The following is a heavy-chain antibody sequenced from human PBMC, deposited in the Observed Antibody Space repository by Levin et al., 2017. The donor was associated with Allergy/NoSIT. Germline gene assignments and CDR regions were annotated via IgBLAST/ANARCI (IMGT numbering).Heavy chain of an antibody. V-gene: IGHV3-23*01. CDR3: ARSDGTTVYGMDV. CDR1: GFTFSSYA. Sequence: LSLTCAASGFTFSSYAMSWVRQAPGKGLEWVSAIRGSGGSTYYADSVKGRFTISRDTSKNTLYMQMNSLRAEDTAVYYCARSDGTTVYGMDVWGQGTTVTVSS. D-gene: IGHD4-17*01. J-gene: IGHJ6*02. CDR2: IRGSGGST.